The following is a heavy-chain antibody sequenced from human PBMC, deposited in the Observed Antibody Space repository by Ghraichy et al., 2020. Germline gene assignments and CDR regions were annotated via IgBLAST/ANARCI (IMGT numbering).Heavy chain of an antibody. D-gene: IGHD7-27*01. V-gene: IGHV3-30*04. J-gene: IGHJ4*01. CDR2: ISYDGSNK. CDR1: GFTFSTYS. CDR3: ARQGDQLGAYFDY. Sequence: LTCAASGFTFSTYSMYWVRQAPGKGLEWVAFISYDGSNKYYADSVKGRFTISRDNSKNTLYLQMNSLRAEDTAVYYCARQGDQLGAYFDYWGQRTLVTVSS.